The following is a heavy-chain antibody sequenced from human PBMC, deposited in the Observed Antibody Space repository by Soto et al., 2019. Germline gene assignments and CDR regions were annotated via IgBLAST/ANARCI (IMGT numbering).Heavy chain of an antibody. J-gene: IGHJ5*02. CDR3: TRDASRDSSARGWFDP. CDR2: ISSNSAYI. V-gene: IGHV3-21*01. CDR1: GLSFRSFT. D-gene: IGHD6-13*01. Sequence: GGSLRLSCAASGLSFRSFTMNWVRQAPGKGLEWVSTISSNSAYIYYTDALRGRFTISRDNAKNSLHLQMNSLRAEDTAVYYCTRDASRDSSARGWFDPWGPGTLVTVSS.